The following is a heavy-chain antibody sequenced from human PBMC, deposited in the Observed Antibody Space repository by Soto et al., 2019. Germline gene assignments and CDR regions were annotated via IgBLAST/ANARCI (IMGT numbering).Heavy chain of an antibody. J-gene: IGHJ4*02. CDR2: ISYDGSNK. D-gene: IGHD3-22*01. CDR3: AKDGYYYDSSGYYDY. Sequence: VQLLESGGGLVQPGGSLRLSCAASGFTFSSYGMHWVRQAPGKGLEWVAVISYDGSNKYYADSVKGRFTISRDNSKNTLYLQMNSLRAEDTAVYYCAKDGYYYDSSGYYDYWGQGTLVTVSS. V-gene: IGHV3-30*18. CDR1: GFTFSSYG.